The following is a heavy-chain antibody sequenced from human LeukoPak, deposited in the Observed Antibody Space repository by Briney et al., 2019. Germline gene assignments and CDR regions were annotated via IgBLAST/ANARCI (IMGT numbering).Heavy chain of an antibody. V-gene: IGHV3-7*01. CDR3: ARGSVVDEGLPDY. D-gene: IGHD2-15*01. J-gene: IGHJ4*02. Sequence: PGVSLRLSCVASGFTLSSYWMNWVRQAPGKGLEWVANIKKDGSQKYYVDSVKGRFTISRDNAKNSVYLQMNSLRVEDTAVYYRARGSVVDEGLPDYWGQGTLVTVSS. CDR1: GFTLSSYW. CDR2: IKKDGSQK.